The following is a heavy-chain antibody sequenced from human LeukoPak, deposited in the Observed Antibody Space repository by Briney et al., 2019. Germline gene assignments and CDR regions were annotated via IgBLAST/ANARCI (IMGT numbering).Heavy chain of an antibody. J-gene: IGHJ4*02. V-gene: IGHV3-23*01. CDR1: GFTFSSYG. Sequence: GGSLRLSCAASGFTFSSYGITWVRQAPGKGLEWVSTISATGGSTYYADSVKGRFTISRDNSKDTLCLQMNSLRAEDTAVYYCAKGGYSSGWRNYFDYWSQGTLVTVSS. CDR3: AKGGYSSGWRNYFDY. D-gene: IGHD6-19*01. CDR2: ISATGGST.